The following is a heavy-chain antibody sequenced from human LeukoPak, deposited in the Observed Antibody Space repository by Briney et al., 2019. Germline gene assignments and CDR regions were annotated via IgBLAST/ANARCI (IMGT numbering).Heavy chain of an antibody. CDR3: ARDRGYGYFDY. J-gene: IGHJ4*02. D-gene: IGHD5-18*01. V-gene: IGHV4-59*01. CDR2: IYYSGST. CDR1: GGSISSYY. Sequence: MPSETLSLICTVSGGSISSYYWSWVRQPPGRGLEWIGYIYYSGSTNYNPSLKSRVTISVDTSKNQFSLKLRSVTAADTAVYYCARDRGYGYFDYWGQGTLVTVSS.